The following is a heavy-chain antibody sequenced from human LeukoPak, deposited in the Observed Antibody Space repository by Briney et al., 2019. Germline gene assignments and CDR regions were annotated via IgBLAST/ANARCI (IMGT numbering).Heavy chain of an antibody. CDR2: ISWNSGGI. V-gene: IGHV3-9*01. Sequence: PGGSLRLSCAASGFTFNDYAMHWVRQAPGKGLEWVSGISWNSGGIGYADSVKGRFIISRENAKNSLYLQMNSLRAEDTAVYYCAREFYDYVWGSYRYSQGAFDIWGQGTMVTVSS. CDR3: AREFYDYVWGSYRYSQGAFDI. CDR1: GFTFNDYA. D-gene: IGHD3-16*02. J-gene: IGHJ3*02.